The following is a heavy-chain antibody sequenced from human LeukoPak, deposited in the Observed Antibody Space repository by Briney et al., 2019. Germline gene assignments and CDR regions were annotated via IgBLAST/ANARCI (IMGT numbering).Heavy chain of an antibody. Sequence: SETLSLTCTVSGGSISDYYWSWIRQSPVRGLEWIGYLYYSGNTNYNPSLKSRLTTSRDMAKNQFSLKLSSVTSADTAVYYCARGEYEDLVDNWGQGTLVTVPS. CDR2: LYYSGNT. D-gene: IGHD1-26*01. J-gene: IGHJ4*02. CDR1: GGSISDYY. V-gene: IGHV4-59*01. CDR3: ARGEYEDLVDN.